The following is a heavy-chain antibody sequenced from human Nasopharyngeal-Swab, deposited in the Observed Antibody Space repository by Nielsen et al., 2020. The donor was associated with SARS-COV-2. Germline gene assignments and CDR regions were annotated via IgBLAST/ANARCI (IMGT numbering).Heavy chain of an antibody. CDR2: LYYNGRT. CDR1: GDSMITNS. Sequence: SATLSLTCTVSGDSMITNSWIWIRQPPGKGLEWIGYLYYNGRTNYTPSLKSRVTVSLDTSRNQFSLKLDSVTAADTATYYCARQNVLKHLEWTSTFYSYRIDVWGKGTTVTVSS. J-gene: IGHJ6*03. CDR3: ARQNVLKHLEWTSTFYSYRIDV. V-gene: IGHV4-59*08. D-gene: IGHD2/OR15-2a*01.